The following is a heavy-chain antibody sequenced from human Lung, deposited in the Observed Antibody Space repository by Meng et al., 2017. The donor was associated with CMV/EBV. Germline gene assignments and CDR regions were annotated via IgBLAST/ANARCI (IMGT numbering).Heavy chain of an antibody. J-gene: IGHJ4*02. CDR3: ARADKVRFDY. CDR2: IYHSGST. V-gene: IGHV4-4*02. Sequence: QGHVQEPGPGLVKPSGTLSLTCAVSGGSMSSTNWCSWVRQPPGKGLEWIGEIYHSGSTNYNPSLKSRVSISVDKSKNQFSLKLSSVTAADTAVYYCARADKVRFDYWGQGTLVTVSS. CDR1: GGSMSSTNW.